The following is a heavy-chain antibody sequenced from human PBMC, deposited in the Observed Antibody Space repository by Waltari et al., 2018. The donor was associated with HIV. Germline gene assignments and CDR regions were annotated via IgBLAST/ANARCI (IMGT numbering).Heavy chain of an antibody. CDR3: ARAIVVVPAAKGAGAFDI. Sequence: QVQLQQWGAGLLKPSETLSLTCAVYGGSFSGYYWSWIRQPPGQGLEWIGEINHSGSTNYNPSLKSRVTISVDTSKNQFSLKLSSVTAADTAVYYCARAIVVVPAAKGAGAFDIWGQGTMVTVSS. V-gene: IGHV4-34*01. J-gene: IGHJ3*02. D-gene: IGHD2-2*01. CDR1: GGSFSGYY. CDR2: INHSGST.